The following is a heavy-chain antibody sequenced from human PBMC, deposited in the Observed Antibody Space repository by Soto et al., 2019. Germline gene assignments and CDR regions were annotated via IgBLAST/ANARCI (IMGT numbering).Heavy chain of an antibody. CDR2: IYYSGST. J-gene: IGHJ4*02. CDR1: GGSISSYY. Sequence: SETXSLTCTVSGGSISSYYWSWIRQPPGKGLEWIGYIYYSGSTNYNPSLKSRVTISVDTSKNQFSLKLSSVTAADTAVYYCARVPRNDGNLFDYWGQGTLVTVSS. D-gene: IGHD1-1*01. V-gene: IGHV4-59*01. CDR3: ARVPRNDGNLFDY.